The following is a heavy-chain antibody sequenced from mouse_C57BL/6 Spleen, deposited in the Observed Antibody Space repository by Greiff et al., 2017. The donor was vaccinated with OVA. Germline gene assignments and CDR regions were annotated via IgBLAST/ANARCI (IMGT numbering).Heavy chain of an antibody. J-gene: IGHJ4*01. CDR1: GFTFSSYA. CDR2: ISDGGSYT. Sequence: DVMLVESGGGLVKPGGSLKLSCAASGFTFSSYAMSWVRQTPEKRLEWVATISDGGSYTYYPDNVKGRFTISRDNAKNNLYLQMSHLKSEDTAMYYCARDGGFYAMDYWGQGTSVTVSS. CDR3: ARDGGFYAMDY. V-gene: IGHV5-4*01.